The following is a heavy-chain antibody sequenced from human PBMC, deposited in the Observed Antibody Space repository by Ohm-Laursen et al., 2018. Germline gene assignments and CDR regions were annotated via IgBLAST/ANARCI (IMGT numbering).Heavy chain of an antibody. CDR3: ARAPGPYDSSGRGMDV. J-gene: IGHJ6*02. D-gene: IGHD3-22*01. V-gene: IGHV4-31*03. CDR1: GGSISSGAYC. Sequence: SQTLSLTCTVSGGSISSGAYCWSWIRQHPGKGLEWIGYIYHSGSTYYNPSLKSRVTISVDTSKNQFSLKLSSVTAADTAVYYCARAPGPYDSSGRGMDVWGQGSTVTVSS. CDR2: IYHSGST.